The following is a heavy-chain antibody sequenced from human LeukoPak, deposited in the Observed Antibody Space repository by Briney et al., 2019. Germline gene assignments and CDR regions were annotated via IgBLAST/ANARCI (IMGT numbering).Heavy chain of an antibody. CDR3: ARWYSSSWYDNWFDP. J-gene: IGHJ5*02. V-gene: IGHV1-18*01. CDR1: GYTFTSYC. Sequence: GASVKVSCKASGYTFTSYCISWVRQAPGQGLEWMGWISAYNGNTNYAQKLQGRVTMTTDTSTSTAYMELRSLRSDDTAVYYCARWYSSSWYDNWFDPWGQGTLVTVSS. D-gene: IGHD6-13*01. CDR2: ISAYNGNT.